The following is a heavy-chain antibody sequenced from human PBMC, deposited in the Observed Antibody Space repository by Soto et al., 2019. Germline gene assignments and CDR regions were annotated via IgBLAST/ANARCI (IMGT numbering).Heavy chain of an antibody. D-gene: IGHD2-21*01. CDR1: GYTFTSYA. V-gene: IGHV1-3*05. CDR3: ARGGEPIDY. J-gene: IGHJ4*02. CDR2: INAGNGNT. Sequence: QVQLVQSGAEEKKPGASVKVSCKASGYTFTSYAMHWVRQAPGQRLEWMGWINAGNGNTEYSQKFQGRVTITRDTSASTAYMELSSLRSEDTAVYYCARGGEPIDYWGQGTLVTVSS.